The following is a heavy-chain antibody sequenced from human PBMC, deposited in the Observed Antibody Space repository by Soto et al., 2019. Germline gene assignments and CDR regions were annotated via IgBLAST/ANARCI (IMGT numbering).Heavy chain of an antibody. CDR1: GGTFRTES. V-gene: IGHV1-69*13. Sequence: QVHLVQSGAEVKKPGSSVKVSCKYSGGTFRTESINWVRQAPGQGLEWMGGILPFFGTADYAPRFQGRVNITSDEATTAAYMELIRLTSHDKAVYFFARLQDYGGNSADFDVWGRGTMVTVSS. D-gene: IGHD4-17*01. CDR2: ILPFFGTA. CDR3: ARLQDYGGNSADFDV. J-gene: IGHJ3*01.